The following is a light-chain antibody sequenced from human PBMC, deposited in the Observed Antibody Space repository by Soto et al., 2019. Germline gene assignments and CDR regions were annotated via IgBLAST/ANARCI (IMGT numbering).Light chain of an antibody. CDR1: QSVSRK. CDR2: GAS. Sequence: EILMKQSPATLSLSPGERATISCRASQSVSRKLAWYQQTRGQAPRLLMYGASTRATGVPARFSGSGYGTDFNLTISSLQAEDVAVYYCQQYYSTPPTFGGGTKVDIK. CDR3: QQYYSTPPT. V-gene: IGKV3-15*01. J-gene: IGKJ4*01.